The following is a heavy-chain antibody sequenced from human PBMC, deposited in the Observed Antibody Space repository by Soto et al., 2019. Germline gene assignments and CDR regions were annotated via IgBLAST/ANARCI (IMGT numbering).Heavy chain of an antibody. J-gene: IGHJ4*02. CDR3: AKTNVVVVAARGYYFDY. Sequence: GGSLRLSCAASGFTFSSYAMSWVRQAPGKGLEWVSAISGSGGSTYYADSVKGRFTISRDNSKNTLYLQVNSLRAEDTAVYYCAKTNVVVVAARGYYFDYWGQGTLVTVSS. D-gene: IGHD2-15*01. CDR1: GFTFSSYA. CDR2: ISGSGGST. V-gene: IGHV3-23*01.